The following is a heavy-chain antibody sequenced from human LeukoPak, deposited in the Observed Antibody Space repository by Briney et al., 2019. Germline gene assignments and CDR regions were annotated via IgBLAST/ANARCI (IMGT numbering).Heavy chain of an antibody. J-gene: IGHJ4*02. CDR2: INWNGGST. V-gene: IGHV3-20*04. CDR1: GFTFDDYG. D-gene: IGHD2-15*01. Sequence: GGSLRLSCAASGFTFDDYGMSWVRQAPGKGLEWVSGINWNGGSTGYADSVKGRFTISRDNAKNSLYLQMNSLRAEDTAVYFCAREYCGGGSCHYFDYWGQGTLVTVSS. CDR3: AREYCGGGSCHYFDY.